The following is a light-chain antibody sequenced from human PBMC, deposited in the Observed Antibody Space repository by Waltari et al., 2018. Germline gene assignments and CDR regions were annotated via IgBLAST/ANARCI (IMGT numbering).Light chain of an antibody. Sequence: DIQMTQSPSSLSASVGDRVTITCQASQDINKYLNWFQQRPGKAPRVLIYDASDLETGVPSRFSGNGSGTDFSLTISSLQPEDIGRYYCQQCYTVPYSFGQGTTLELK. V-gene: IGKV1-33*01. CDR2: DAS. J-gene: IGKJ2*01. CDR1: QDINKY. CDR3: QQCYTVPYS.